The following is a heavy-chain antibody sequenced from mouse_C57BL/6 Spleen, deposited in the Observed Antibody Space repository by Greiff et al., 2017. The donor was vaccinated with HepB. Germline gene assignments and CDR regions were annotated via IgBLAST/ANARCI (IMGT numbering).Heavy chain of an antibody. CDR2: IDPSDSYT. CDR3: ARSITTVVTDY. D-gene: IGHD1-1*01. Sequence: QVQLQQSGAELEKPGASVKLSCKASGYTFTSYWMQWVKQRPGQGLEWIGEIDPSDSYTNYNQKFKGKATLTVDTSSSTAYMQLSSLTSEDSAVYYCARSITTVVTDYWGQGTTLTVSS. CDR1: GYTFTSYW. V-gene: IGHV1-50*01. J-gene: IGHJ2*01.